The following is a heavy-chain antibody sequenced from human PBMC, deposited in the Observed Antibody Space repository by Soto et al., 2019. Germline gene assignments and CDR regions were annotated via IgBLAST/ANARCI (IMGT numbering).Heavy chain of an antibody. V-gene: IGHV1-69*13. CDR2: IIPIFGTA. J-gene: IGHJ6*02. D-gene: IGHD6-19*01. CDR3: ARVGYSSGWLYYYYGMDV. Sequence: ASVKVSCKASGGTFSSYAISWVRQAPGQGLEWMGGIIPIFGTANYAQKFQGRVTITADESTSTAYMELSSLRSEDTAVYYCARVGYSSGWLYYYYGMDVWGQGTTVTVSS. CDR1: GGTFSSYA.